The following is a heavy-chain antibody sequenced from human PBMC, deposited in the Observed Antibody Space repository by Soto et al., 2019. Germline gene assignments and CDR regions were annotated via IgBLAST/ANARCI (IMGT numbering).Heavy chain of an antibody. D-gene: IGHD1-26*01. CDR2: IRSKAYGGTT. CDR3: TTWELQGLHAFDI. CDR1: GFTFGDYA. V-gene: IGHV3-49*04. J-gene: IGHJ3*02. Sequence: GGSLRLSCTASGFTFGDYAMSWVRQAPGKGLEWVGFIRSKAYGGTTEYAASVKGRFTISRDDSKSIAYLQMNSLKTEDTAVYYCTTWELQGLHAFDIWGQGTMVTVSS.